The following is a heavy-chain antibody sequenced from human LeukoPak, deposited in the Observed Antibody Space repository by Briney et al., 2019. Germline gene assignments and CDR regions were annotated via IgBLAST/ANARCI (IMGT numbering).Heavy chain of an antibody. CDR3: GKERSGSYVHAFDT. J-gene: IGHJ5*02. V-gene: IGHV3-30*02. CDR2: IQNDGSTI. CDR1: GFTYSHYG. D-gene: IGHD3-3*01. Sequence: GGSLRLSCEASGFTYSHYGMHWVRQAPGKGLEWVAFIQNDGSTIFYADSVKGRFTISRDNSKNTLYLKMNSLRSDDTAVYYCGKERSGSYVHAFDTWGQGTLVTVSS.